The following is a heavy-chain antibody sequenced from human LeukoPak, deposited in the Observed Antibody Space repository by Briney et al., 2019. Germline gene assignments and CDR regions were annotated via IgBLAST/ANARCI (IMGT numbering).Heavy chain of an antibody. CDR1: GGSFSGYY. D-gene: IGHD2-21*01. V-gene: IGHV4-34*01. CDR3: ASSSLGYCGGDYCYPNWFDP. J-gene: IGHJ5*02. CDR2: ISHGGSA. Sequence: SETLSLTCAVYGGSFSGYYWRWIRQPPGKGLEWIGEISHGGSANYNPSLKSRVTISVDTSKNQFSLKLTSVTAADTAVYYCASSSLGYCGGDYCYPNWFDPWGQGTLVTVSS.